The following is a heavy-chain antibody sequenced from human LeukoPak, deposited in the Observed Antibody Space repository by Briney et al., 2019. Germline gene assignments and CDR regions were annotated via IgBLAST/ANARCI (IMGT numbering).Heavy chain of an antibody. V-gene: IGHV4-34*01. CDR1: GFTFNYYG. CDR3: ARGSHTYYDKAPVDY. Sequence: PGGSLRLSCAVSGFTFNYYGMNWIRQPPGKRLEWIGEINHSGSASYNPSLKSRVTISVDTSKSQFSLKLSSVTATDTAIYYCARGSHTYYDKAPVDYWGQGTLVTVSS. D-gene: IGHD3-16*01. J-gene: IGHJ4*02. CDR2: INHSGSA.